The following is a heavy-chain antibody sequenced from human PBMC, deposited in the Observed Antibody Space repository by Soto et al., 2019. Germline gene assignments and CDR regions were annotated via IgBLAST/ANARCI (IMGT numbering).Heavy chain of an antibody. CDR1: GFSLSTSGVG. CDR2: IYWDDDK. D-gene: IGHD3-10*01. J-gene: IGHJ4*02. CDR3: AHTFTYGSGTYGDY. Sequence: QITLKESGPTLVKPTQTLTLTCTFSGFSLSTSGVGVGWIRQPPGKALEWLALIYWDDDKRYSPSLKSRLTIAQYTSKNQVVLTITNMDPVDTATYYCAHTFTYGSGTYGDYWGQGTLVTVSS. V-gene: IGHV2-5*02.